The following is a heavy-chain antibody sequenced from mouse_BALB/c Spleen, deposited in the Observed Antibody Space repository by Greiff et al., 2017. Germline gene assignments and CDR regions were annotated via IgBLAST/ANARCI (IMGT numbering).Heavy chain of an antibody. CDR1: GYTFTSYN. D-gene: IGHD1-1*02. V-gene: IGHV1-12*01. CDR3: ARRTMGPYWYFDV. J-gene: IGHJ1*01. CDR2: IYPGNGGT. Sequence: QVQLKQSGAELVRSGASVKMSCKASGYTFTSYNMHWVKQTPGQGLEWIGYIYPGNGGTNYNQKFKGKATLTADTSSSTAYMQISSLTSEDSAVYFCARRTMGPYWYFDVWGAGTTVTVSS.